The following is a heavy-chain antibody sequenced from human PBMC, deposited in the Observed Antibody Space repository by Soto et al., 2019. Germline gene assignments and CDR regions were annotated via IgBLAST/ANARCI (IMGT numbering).Heavy chain of an antibody. J-gene: IGHJ4*02. CDR1: GGSISSYY. CDR3: ARRGEYSGYDPHFDY. V-gene: IGHV4-59*08. Sequence: SSETLSLTCTVSGGSISSYYWSWIRQPPGKGLEWIGYIYYSGSTNYNPSLKSRVTISVDTSKNQFSLKLSSVTAADTAVYYCARRGEYSGYDPHFDYWGQGTLVTVSS. CDR2: IYYSGST. D-gene: IGHD5-12*01.